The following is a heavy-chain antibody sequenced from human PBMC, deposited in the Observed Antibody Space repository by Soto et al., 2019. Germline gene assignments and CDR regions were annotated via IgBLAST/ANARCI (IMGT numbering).Heavy chain of an antibody. D-gene: IGHD5-18*01. CDR2: IYYSGNT. CDR1: SDSVTSGNYY. J-gene: IGHJ5*01. CDR3: ARIHVDTSMIYWFDP. V-gene: IGHV4-61*01. Sequence: SETLSLSSTGSSDSVTSGNYYWSCSRQPPGKGLEWIGYIYYSGNTNYSPSLKSRVTMSLDRSNNQFYLHLSSVTAADTAVYYCARIHVDTSMIYWFDPWGQGILVTVSS.